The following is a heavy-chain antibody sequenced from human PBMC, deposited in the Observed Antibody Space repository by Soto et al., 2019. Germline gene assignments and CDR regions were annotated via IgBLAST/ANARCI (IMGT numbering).Heavy chain of an antibody. J-gene: IGHJ4*02. V-gene: IGHV1-2*02. CDR1: GYTFTGYY. D-gene: IGHD3-22*01. Sequence: ASVKVSCKASGYTFTGYYMHWVRQAPGQGLEWMGWINPNSGGTNYAQKFQGRVTMTRDTSISTAYMEPSRLRSDDTAVYYCAAGSSGYYYSFDYWGQGTLVTVSS. CDR3: AAGSSGYYYSFDY. CDR2: INPNSGGT.